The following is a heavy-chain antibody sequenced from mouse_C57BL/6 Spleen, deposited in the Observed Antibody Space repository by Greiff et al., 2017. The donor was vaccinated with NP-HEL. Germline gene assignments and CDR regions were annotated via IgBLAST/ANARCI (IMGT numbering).Heavy chain of an antibody. D-gene: IGHD2-12*01. CDR1: GYTFTSYW. CDR3: ARGGPYYTSYYFDY. CDR2: IYPSDSET. V-gene: IGHV1-61*01. Sequence: VQLQQPGAELVRPGSSVKLSCKASGYTFTSYWMDWVKQRPGQGLEWIGNIYPSDSETHYNQKFKDKATLTVDKSSSTAYMQLSSLTSEDSAVYYCARGGPYYTSYYFDYWGQGTTLTVSS. J-gene: IGHJ2*01.